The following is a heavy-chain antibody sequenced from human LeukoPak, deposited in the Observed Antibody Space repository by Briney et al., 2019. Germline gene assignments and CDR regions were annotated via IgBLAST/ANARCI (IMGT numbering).Heavy chain of an antibody. V-gene: IGHV4-39*07. Sequence: SETLSLTCTVSGCSLISSSDLWVWIRQPPGKGLEWIGGIYYSGSTYYDPSLNSRINISIDTSKNQFFLRVTSVTAATTAVYYCARYYGSGSKAVRAIDYWGQGTLGIVSS. CDR3: ARYYGSGSKAVRAIDY. J-gene: IGHJ4*02. CDR1: GCSLISSSDL. D-gene: IGHD3-10*01. CDR2: IYYSGST.